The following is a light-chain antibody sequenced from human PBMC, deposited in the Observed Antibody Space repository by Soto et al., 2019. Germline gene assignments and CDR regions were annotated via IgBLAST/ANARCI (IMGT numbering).Light chain of an antibody. Sequence: EVVMRQSPATLSVSPGERATLSCRASQSVSSNLAWYQQKPGQAPRLLIYGASTRATGIPARFSGSGSGTEFTLAISSLQPDDFATYYCQQYNSYPWTFGQGTKVDIK. CDR2: GAS. CDR1: QSVSSN. CDR3: QQYNSYPWT. J-gene: IGKJ1*01. V-gene: IGKV3-15*01.